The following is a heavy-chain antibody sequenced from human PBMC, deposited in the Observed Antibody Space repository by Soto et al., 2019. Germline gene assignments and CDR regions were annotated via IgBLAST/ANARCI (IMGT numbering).Heavy chain of an antibody. CDR2: AQPGYSDT. CDR1: GYRFSSFW. J-gene: IGHJ4*02. CDR3: ARHGYSSSWYPEH. Sequence: GESLKISCQASGYRFSSFWIGWVRQMPGKGLEWMGIAQPGYSDTRYSPAFQGHVTISADESTNTAYLQWSSLRASDTAMYFCARHGYSSSWYPEHWGQGTLVTVSS. V-gene: IGHV5-51*01. D-gene: IGHD6-13*01.